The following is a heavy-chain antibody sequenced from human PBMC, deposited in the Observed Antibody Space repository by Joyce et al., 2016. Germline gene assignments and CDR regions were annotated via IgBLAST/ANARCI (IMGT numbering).Heavy chain of an antibody. V-gene: IGHV3-23*01. D-gene: IGHD3-22*01. Sequence: EVQLLESGGDLVQPGEYLRLSCAASGFTFSSSAMSWVRQAPGKGLEWVSTIGGGGRTTYYADSVKGRFTSSRDNSKNTLYLQMNSLRAEDTAVYYCAKSRGYYDSGSSRYFDYWGQGTLVTVSS. CDR3: AKSRGYYDSGSSRYFDY. J-gene: IGHJ4*02. CDR1: GFTFSSSA. CDR2: IGGGGRTT.